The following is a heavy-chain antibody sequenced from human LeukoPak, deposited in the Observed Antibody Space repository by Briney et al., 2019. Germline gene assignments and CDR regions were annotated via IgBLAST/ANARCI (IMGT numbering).Heavy chain of an antibody. CDR1: GGSISSYY. CDR3: TRATSGHPYYYYMDV. J-gene: IGHJ6*03. V-gene: IGHV4-4*07. CDR2: IYTSGST. Sequence: SETLSLTCTVSGGSISSYYWSWIRQPAGKGLEWIGRIYTSGSTNYNPSLKSRVTMSVDTSKNQFSLKLSSVTAADTAVYYCTRATSGHPYYYYMDVWGKGTTVTVSS.